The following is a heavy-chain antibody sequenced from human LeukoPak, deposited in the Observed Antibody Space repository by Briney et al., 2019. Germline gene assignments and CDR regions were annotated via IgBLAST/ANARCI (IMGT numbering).Heavy chain of an antibody. Sequence: EGSLRLSCAASGFTFSTSWMHWVRQVPGKGLVWVSRINTDGSSTIYADSVMGRFTISRDNAKNTLYLQMNSLRAEDTAVYYCARDRGGSGPTTTDYWGQGTLVTVSS. D-gene: IGHD6-19*01. J-gene: IGHJ4*02. V-gene: IGHV3-74*01. CDR3: ARDRGGSGPTTTDY. CDR1: GFTFSTSW. CDR2: INTDGSST.